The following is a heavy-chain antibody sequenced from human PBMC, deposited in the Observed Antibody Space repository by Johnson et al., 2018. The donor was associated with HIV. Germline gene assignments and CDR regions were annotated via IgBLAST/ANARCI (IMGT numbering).Heavy chain of an antibody. CDR2: IHGGIES. D-gene: IGHD6-13*01. V-gene: IGHV3-53*01. J-gene: IGHJ3*02. CDR3: AKDGDVYGYSSSNDI. Sequence: VQLVESGGGFVQRLSCVVSSFIVTRKYMTWVRQAPGKGLEWVSIIHGGIESHNADSVKGRFTISRDIVKNSLCPQMNSLRAEDTALYYCAKDGDVYGYSSSNDIWGQGTVVTVSS. CDR1: SFIVTRKY.